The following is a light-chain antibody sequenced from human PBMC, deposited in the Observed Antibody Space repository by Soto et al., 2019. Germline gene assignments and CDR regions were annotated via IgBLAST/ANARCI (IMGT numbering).Light chain of an antibody. CDR2: AAS. J-gene: IGKJ1*01. CDR1: QSISSY. CDR3: QQSYSTPWT. V-gene: IGKV1-39*01. Sequence: DIQMTQSPSSLSASVGDRVTITCRASQSISSYLNWYQQKPGKAPKLLIYAASSLKSGVPSRFSGSGSGTDFTPTISSLQPEDFASYYCQQSYSTPWTFGQGTKVEIK.